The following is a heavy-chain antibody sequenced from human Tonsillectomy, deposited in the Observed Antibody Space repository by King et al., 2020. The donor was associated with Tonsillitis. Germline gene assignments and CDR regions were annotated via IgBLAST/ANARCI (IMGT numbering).Heavy chain of an antibody. D-gene: IGHD3-3*01. CDR3: SRDQDDFWSAAFVL. CDR1: NAPISSGGYS. CDR2: FHHSGDT. V-gene: IGHV4-30-2*01. J-gene: IGHJ3*01. Sequence: QVQLQESGSGLVKPSKTLSLTCAVSNAPISSGGYSWTWIRQPPGKGLEWIGCFHHSGDTFYNPSLRSRLTVSVDRSKNQFSMKLRSVTAADTAIYYCSRDQDDFWSAAFVLWGQGTLVTVSS.